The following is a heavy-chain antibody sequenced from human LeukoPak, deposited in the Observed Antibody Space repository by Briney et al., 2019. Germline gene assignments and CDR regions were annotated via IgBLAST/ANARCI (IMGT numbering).Heavy chain of an antibody. CDR3: ARDYNKPNDSSFDP. CDR1: GYTFTGYY. CDR2: INPNSGGT. V-gene: IGHV1-2*02. J-gene: IGHJ5*02. D-gene: IGHD1-1*01. Sequence: ASVKVSCKASGYTFTGYYMHWVRQAPGQGLEWMGWINPNSGGTNYAQKFQGRVTMTRDTSISTAYMELSRLRSDDTAVYYCARDYNKPNDSSFDPWDQGTLVTVSS.